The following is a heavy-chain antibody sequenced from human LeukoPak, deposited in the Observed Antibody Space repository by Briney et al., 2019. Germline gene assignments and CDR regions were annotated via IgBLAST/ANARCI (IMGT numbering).Heavy chain of an antibody. CDR3: AKNHSSSLRGGFDY. V-gene: IGHV3-30*02. J-gene: IGHJ4*02. CDR2: IRYDGNNK. CDR1: GFTFSSYG. D-gene: IGHD6-6*01. Sequence: GGSLRLSCAASGFTFSSYGMHWVRQAPGKGLEWVTFIRYDGNNKYYADSVKGRFTISRDNSKNTLYLQMNSLRAEDTAVYYCAKNHSSSLRGGFDYWGQGTLVTVSS.